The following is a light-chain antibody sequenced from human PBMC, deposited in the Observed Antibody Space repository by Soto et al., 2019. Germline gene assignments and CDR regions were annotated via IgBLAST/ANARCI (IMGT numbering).Light chain of an antibody. J-gene: IGKJ1*01. CDR3: QQYNNWPPWT. V-gene: IGKV3-15*01. Sequence: EIVMTQSPATLSVSPGERATLSCRASQSVSSNLAWYQQKPGQAPRLLIYGASTRATGIPARFSGSGSGTEFTLTISSLQSEDFAVYYCQQYNNWPPWTFGPGTKV. CDR1: QSVSSN. CDR2: GAS.